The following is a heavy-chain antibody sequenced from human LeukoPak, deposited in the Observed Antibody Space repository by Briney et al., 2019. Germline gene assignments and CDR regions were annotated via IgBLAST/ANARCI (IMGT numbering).Heavy chain of an antibody. D-gene: IGHD2-2*01. J-gene: IGHJ4*02. Sequence: GGSLRLSCAASGFTFSSYSMNWVRQAPGKGLEWVSSISSSSSYMYYADSVKGRFTISRDNAKNSLYLQMNSLRAEDTAVYYCARDRGDIVVVPAAYDYWGQGTLVTVSS. CDR2: ISSSSSYM. V-gene: IGHV3-21*01. CDR3: ARDRGDIVVVPAAYDY. CDR1: GFTFSSYS.